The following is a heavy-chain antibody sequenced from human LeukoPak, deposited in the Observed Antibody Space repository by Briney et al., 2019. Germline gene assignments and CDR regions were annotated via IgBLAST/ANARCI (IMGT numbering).Heavy chain of an antibody. CDR2: ISSNGGST. D-gene: IGHD1-26*01. Sequence: GGSLRLSCAASGFTFSSYAMHWVRQAPGKGLEYVSAISSNGGSTYYANSVKGRFTISRDNSKNTLYLQMGSLRAEDMAVYYCARVAPTSYTYDYWGQGTLVTVSS. V-gene: IGHV3-64*01. CDR1: GFTFSSYA. CDR3: ARVAPTSYTYDY. J-gene: IGHJ4*02.